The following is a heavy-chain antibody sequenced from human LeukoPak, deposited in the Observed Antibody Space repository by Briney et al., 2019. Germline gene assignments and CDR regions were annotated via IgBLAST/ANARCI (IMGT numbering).Heavy chain of an antibody. Sequence: PQSRSPTCSVYSGSLTSVPNCWGWILHSPVQGLEWIRNIWPSGSTNYNPSLSGRVAISLDKSRNHFTLMVTAVTAADTAFYYCARKGPEHLPTYFDHWGRGILVTVSS. CDR1: SGSLTSVPNC. V-gene: IGHV4-30-2*06. D-gene: IGHD2-21*01. J-gene: IGHJ4*02. CDR2: IWPSGST. CDR3: ARKGPEHLPTYFDH.